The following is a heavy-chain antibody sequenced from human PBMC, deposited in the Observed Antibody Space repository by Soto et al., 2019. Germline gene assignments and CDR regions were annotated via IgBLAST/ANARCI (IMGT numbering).Heavy chain of an antibody. V-gene: IGHV1-18*01. Sequence: QVQLVQSGAEVKKPGASVKVSCKASGYTFTSYGISWVRQAPGQGLEWMGWISAYNGNTNYAQKLQGRVTMTTDTPTSTAYMELRSLRSDDTAVYYCARGGDLRFLEWSPGLLDPWGQGTLVTVSS. CDR2: ISAYNGNT. J-gene: IGHJ5*02. CDR3: ARGGDLRFLEWSPGLLDP. D-gene: IGHD3-3*01. CDR1: GYTFTSYG.